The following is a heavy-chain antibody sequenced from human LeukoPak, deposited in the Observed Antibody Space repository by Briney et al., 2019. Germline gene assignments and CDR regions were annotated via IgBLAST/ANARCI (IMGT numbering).Heavy chain of an antibody. CDR2: IYYSGST. J-gene: IGHJ4*02. CDR1: GGSISSGGYY. D-gene: IGHD3-16*01. Sequence: SETLSLTCTVPGGSISSGGYYWSWFRQHPGKGLEWIGYIYYSGSTYYNPSLKSRVTISVDTSKNQFSLKLSSVTAADTAVYYCARFIGPYEADYWGQGTLVTVSS. CDR3: ARFIGPYEADY. V-gene: IGHV4-31*03.